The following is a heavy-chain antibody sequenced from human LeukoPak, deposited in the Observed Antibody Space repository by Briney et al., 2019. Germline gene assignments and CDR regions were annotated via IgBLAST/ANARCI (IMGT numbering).Heavy chain of an antibody. CDR2: ISFHGANE. V-gene: IGHV3-30*18. CDR1: GFKFSAYG. J-gene: IGHJ1*01. D-gene: IGHD3-22*01. CDR3: AKGRRGSSYVHYFDT. Sequence: PGGSLRLSCTASGFKFSAYGMHWVRQAPGKGLDWVAVISFHGANEYYADSVKGRFTISRDNSNNTLYLQMNSVRAEDTAVYYCAKGRRGSSYVHYFDTWGQGTLVIVSS.